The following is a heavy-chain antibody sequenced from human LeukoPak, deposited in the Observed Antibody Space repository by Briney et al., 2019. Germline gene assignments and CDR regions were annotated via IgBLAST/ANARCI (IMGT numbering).Heavy chain of an antibody. CDR3: ARHKQARYGSGSYYNYNWFDL. D-gene: IGHD3-10*01. CDR2: INHSGST. CDR1: GGSFSGYY. Sequence: SETLSLTCAVYGGSFSGYYWSWIRQPPGKGLEWIGEINHSGSTNYNPSLKSRVTISVDTSKNQFSLKLSSVTAADTAVYYCARHKQARYGSGSYYNYNWFDLWGQGTLVTVSS. V-gene: IGHV4-34*01. J-gene: IGHJ5*02.